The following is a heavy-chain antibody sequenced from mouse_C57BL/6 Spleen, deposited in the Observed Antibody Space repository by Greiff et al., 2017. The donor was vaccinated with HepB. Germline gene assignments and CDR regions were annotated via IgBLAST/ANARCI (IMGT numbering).Heavy chain of an antibody. V-gene: IGHV1-55*01. Sequence: QVQLQQPGAELVKPGASVKMSCKASGYTFTSYWITWVKQRPGQGLEWIGDIYPGSGSTNYNEKFKSKATLTVDTSSSTAYMQLSSLTSEDSAVYYCARDGSSYGSYWYFDVWGTGTTVTVSS. D-gene: IGHD1-1*01. CDR1: GYTFTSYW. J-gene: IGHJ1*03. CDR2: IYPGSGST. CDR3: ARDGSSYGSYWYFDV.